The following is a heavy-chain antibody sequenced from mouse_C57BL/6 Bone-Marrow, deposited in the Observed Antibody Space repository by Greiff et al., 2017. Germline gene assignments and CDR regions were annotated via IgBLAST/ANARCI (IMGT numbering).Heavy chain of an antibody. V-gene: IGHV14-3*01. CDR3: ASLSYYGSSRWFAY. CDR2: IDPANGNT. J-gene: IGHJ3*01. D-gene: IGHD1-1*01. Sequence: VHVKQSVAELVRPGASVKLSCTASGFNIKNTYMHWVKQRPEQGLEWIGRIDPANGNTKYAPKFQGKATITADTSSNTAYLQLSSLTSEDTAIYYCASLSYYGSSRWFAYWGQGTLVTVSA. CDR1: GFNIKNTY.